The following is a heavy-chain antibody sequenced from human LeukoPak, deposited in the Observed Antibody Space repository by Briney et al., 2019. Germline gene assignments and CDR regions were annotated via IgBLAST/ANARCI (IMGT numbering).Heavy chain of an antibody. CDR1: GFTFTSSA. V-gene: IGHV3-23*01. J-gene: IGHJ4*02. Sequence: GGSLRLSCAASGFTFTSSAMSWVRQAPGKGLEWVSVISGSGHTTDYADSVKGRFTVSRDNSKNTLYLQMNSLRAEDTAVYFCAKEPHILTGYYTDYFDSWGQGTLVTVSS. D-gene: IGHD3-9*01. CDR2: ISGSGHTT. CDR3: AKEPHILTGYYTDYFDS.